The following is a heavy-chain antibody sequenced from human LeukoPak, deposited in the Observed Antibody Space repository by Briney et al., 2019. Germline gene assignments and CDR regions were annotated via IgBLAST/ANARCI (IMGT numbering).Heavy chain of an antibody. V-gene: IGHV3-74*01. CDR3: ARDAPSYYDRPGSAFDI. CDR2: INSDGSST. Sequence: GGSLRPSCAASGFTFSSYWMHWVRQAPGKGLVWVSRINSDGSSTSYADSVKGRFTISRDNAKNTLYLQMNSLRAEDTAVYYCARDAPSYYDRPGSAFDIWGQGTMVTVSS. CDR1: GFTFSSYW. J-gene: IGHJ3*02. D-gene: IGHD3-22*01.